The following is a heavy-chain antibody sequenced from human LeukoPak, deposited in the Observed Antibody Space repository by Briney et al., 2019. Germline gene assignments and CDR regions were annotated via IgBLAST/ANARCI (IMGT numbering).Heavy chain of an antibody. CDR2: ISSSSSTI. CDR3: ARERGWGATYYYGMDV. V-gene: IGHV3-48*01. CDR1: GFTFSNYN. J-gene: IGHJ6*02. Sequence: GGSLRLSCAASGFTFSNYNMNWVRQAPGRRLEWVSYISSSSSTIYYADSVKGRFTISRDNSKNTLYLQMDSLSAEDTAVYYCARERGWGATYYYGMDVCGQGTTVTVSS. D-gene: IGHD3-16*01.